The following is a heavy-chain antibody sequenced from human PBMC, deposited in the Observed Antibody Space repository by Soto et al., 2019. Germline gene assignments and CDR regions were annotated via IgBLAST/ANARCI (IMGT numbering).Heavy chain of an antibody. CDR3: VRSGHTFGGVM. J-gene: IGHJ4*02. D-gene: IGHD3-16*01. CDR2: MYSSGSS. CDR1: GASMNNYY. Sequence: SETLSLTCSVSGASMNNYYGSWVRQPPGRGLEWIGYMYSSGSSNYNSSPKSRVTISVDTSKNQFSLKLSSVTAADTAVYYCVRSGHTFGGVMWGLGTLVTVSS. V-gene: IGHV4-59*01.